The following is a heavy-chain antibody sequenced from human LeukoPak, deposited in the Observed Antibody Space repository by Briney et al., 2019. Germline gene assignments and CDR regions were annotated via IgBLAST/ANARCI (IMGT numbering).Heavy chain of an antibody. J-gene: IGHJ4*02. CDR2: FNNDGSII. Sequence: GGSLRLSCTASEFTLSNYWMHWVRQVPGKGLVWVSRFNNDGSIITYADSVKGRFTISRDNAKNTLYLEMNSLRAGDTAVYYCARDSVLGYSSGWYRLEHFDYWGQGTLVTVSS. CDR3: ARDSVLGYSSGWYRLEHFDY. V-gene: IGHV3-74*03. D-gene: IGHD6-19*01. CDR1: EFTLSNYW.